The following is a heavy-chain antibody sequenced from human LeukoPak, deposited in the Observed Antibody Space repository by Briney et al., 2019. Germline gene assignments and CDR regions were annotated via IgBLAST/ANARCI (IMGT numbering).Heavy chain of an antibody. CDR1: GGTFGSYA. D-gene: IGHD3-16*01. Sequence: ASVKVSCKASGGTFGSYAISWVRQAPGQGLEWMGGIIPIFGTANYAQKFQGRVTITADESTSTAYMELSSLRSEDTAVYYCARGEAPGTVFGGMAVWGQGTAVTVSS. CDR2: IIPIFGTA. V-gene: IGHV1-69*13. J-gene: IGHJ6*02. CDR3: ARGEAPGTVFGGMAV.